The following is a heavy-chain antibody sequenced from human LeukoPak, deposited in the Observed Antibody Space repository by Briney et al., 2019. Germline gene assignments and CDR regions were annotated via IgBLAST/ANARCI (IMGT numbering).Heavy chain of an antibody. CDR2: ITSSGGTI. D-gene: IGHD5-18*01. Sequence: GGSLRLSCAASGFTFSSYEMNWVRQAPGKGLEWVSYITSSGGTIYYADSVKGRFTISRDNAKNSLYLQMNSLRAEDTAVYYCAKDTAGRPKQLWSPWGQETLVTVSS. CDR1: GFTFSSYE. CDR3: AKDTAGRPKQLWSP. J-gene: IGHJ5*02. V-gene: IGHV3-48*03.